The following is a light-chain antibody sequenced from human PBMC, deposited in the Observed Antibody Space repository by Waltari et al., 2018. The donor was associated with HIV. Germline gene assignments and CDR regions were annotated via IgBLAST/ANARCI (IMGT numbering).Light chain of an antibody. Sequence: FSASTGDIVTITCRASQGISSYLAWYQQKPGTAPKLLIYAASILQSGVPSRFSASGSGTNFTLTINCLQSEDLATYYCQQYYNFPRTFGQGTKVEL. CDR3: QQYYNFPRT. CDR1: QGISSY. J-gene: IGKJ1*01. CDR2: AAS. V-gene: IGKV1-8*01.